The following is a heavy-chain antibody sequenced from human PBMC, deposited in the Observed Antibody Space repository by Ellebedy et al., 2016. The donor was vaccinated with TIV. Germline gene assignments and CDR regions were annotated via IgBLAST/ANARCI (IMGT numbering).Heavy chain of an antibody. V-gene: IGHV3-23*01. CDR3: AKGRGGGSDSSAPRYYFDS. D-gene: IGHD6-19*01. CDR2: ISSTGSRT. J-gene: IGHJ4*02. Sequence: PGGSLRLSCAASGFSFSRYAMSWVRQAPGKGLEWVSTISSTGSRTYYADSVEGRFIISRDNSKRTLYLQMNSLRAEDTAVYYCAKGRGGGSDSSAPRYYFDSWGLGTLVTVSS. CDR1: GFSFSRYA.